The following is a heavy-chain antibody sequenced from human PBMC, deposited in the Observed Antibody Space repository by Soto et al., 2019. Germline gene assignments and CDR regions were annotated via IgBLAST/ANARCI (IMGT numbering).Heavy chain of an antibody. Sequence: ASVKVSCKASGGTFSSYTISWVRQAPGQGLEWMGRIIPILGIANYAQKFQGRVTITADKSTSTAYMELSSLRSEDTAVYYCARDAYSSSSGHYYYYMDVWGKGTTVTVSS. D-gene: IGHD6-6*01. CDR3: ARDAYSSSSGHYYYYMDV. V-gene: IGHV1-69*04. CDR1: GGTFSSYT. CDR2: IIPILGIA. J-gene: IGHJ6*03.